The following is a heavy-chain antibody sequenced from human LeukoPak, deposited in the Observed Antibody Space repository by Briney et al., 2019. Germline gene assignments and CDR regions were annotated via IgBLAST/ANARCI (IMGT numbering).Heavy chain of an antibody. Sequence: ASVKVSCKASGYTFTSYDINWVRQATGQGLEWMGWMNPNSGNTGYAQKFQGRVTMTRNTSISTAYMELSRLRSDDTAVYYCARGDSSSWYYFDYWGQGTLVTVSS. CDR1: GYTFTSYD. J-gene: IGHJ4*02. CDR2: MNPNSGNT. CDR3: ARGDSSSWYYFDY. V-gene: IGHV1-8*02. D-gene: IGHD6-13*01.